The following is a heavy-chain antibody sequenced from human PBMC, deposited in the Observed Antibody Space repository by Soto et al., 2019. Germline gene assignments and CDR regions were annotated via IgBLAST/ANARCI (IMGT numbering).Heavy chain of an antibody. D-gene: IGHD4-17*01. CDR3: AREGLTVTTYVFDY. Sequence: GGSLRLSCAASGFTFSSYAMHWVRQAPGKGLEWVAVISYDGSNKYYADSVKGRFTISRDNSKNTLYLQMNSLRAEDTAVYYCAREGLTVTTYVFDYWGQGTLVTVSS. CDR1: GFTFSSYA. J-gene: IGHJ4*02. CDR2: ISYDGSNK. V-gene: IGHV3-30-3*01.